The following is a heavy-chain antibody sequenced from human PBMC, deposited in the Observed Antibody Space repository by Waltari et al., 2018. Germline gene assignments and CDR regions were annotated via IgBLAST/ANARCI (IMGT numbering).Heavy chain of an antibody. D-gene: IGHD4-17*01. V-gene: IGHV4-59*01. CDR2: IYYSGST. CDR1: GGSISSYY. Sequence: QVQLQESGPGLVKPSETLSLTCTVSGGSISSYYWSWIRQPPGQGLEWIGYIYYSGSTNYNPSLKSRVTISVDTSKNQFSLKLSSVTAADTAVYYCARGSTPDDYENYYYMDVWGKGTTVTISS. CDR3: ARGSTPDDYENYYYMDV. J-gene: IGHJ6*03.